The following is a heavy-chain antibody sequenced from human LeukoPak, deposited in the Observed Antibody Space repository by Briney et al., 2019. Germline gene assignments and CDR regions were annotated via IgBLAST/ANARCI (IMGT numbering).Heavy chain of an antibody. Sequence: GESLKISCKGSGYSFTTYWIAWVRQMPGKGLEWMGIIYFGDSDTRYSSSFQGQVTISADTSISTAYLQWSSLKASDTAMYYCARMSGPYYGSYYFDYWGQGTLVTVSS. V-gene: IGHV5-51*01. D-gene: IGHD1-26*01. CDR2: IYFGDSDT. CDR3: ARMSGPYYGSYYFDY. CDR1: GYSFTTYW. J-gene: IGHJ4*02.